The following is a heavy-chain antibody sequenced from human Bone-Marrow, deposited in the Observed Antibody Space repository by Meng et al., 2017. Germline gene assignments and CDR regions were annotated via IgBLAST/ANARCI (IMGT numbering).Heavy chain of an antibody. V-gene: IGHV4-31*01. CDR1: GGSISSGGYY. Sequence: QGQLQESGPGLVKPSQTLSLTCTVSGGSISSGGYYWSWIRQHPGKGLEWIGYIYYSGPTYYNPSLSSLVTISVDTSKNQFSLNLSSVTAADTAVYYCARDIRQGGNIWFDPWGQGTLVTVSS. CDR2: IYYSGPT. J-gene: IGHJ5*02. CDR3: ARDIRQGGNIWFDP. D-gene: IGHD3-16*01.